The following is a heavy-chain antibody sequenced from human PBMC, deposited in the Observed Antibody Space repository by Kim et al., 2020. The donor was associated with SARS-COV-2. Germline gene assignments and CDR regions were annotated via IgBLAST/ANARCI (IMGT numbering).Heavy chain of an antibody. V-gene: IGHV3-13*01. CDR3: ARESQVATAFDY. D-gene: IGHD5-12*01. J-gene: IGHJ4*02. Sequence: YHPGSVKGRLTISRENAKNSLYLQMNSLRAGDTAVYYCARESQVATAFDYWGQGTLVTVSS.